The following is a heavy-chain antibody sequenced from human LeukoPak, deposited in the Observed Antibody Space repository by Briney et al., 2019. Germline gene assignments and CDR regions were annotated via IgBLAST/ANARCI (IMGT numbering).Heavy chain of an antibody. Sequence: SETLSLTCTVSGGSISSYYWSWIRQTAGKGLEWIGRIYTSGSTNYNPSLKSRGTMSVDTSKNQFSLKLSSVTAADTAVYYCARSLLTGYDSSGYSYYFDYWGQGTLVTVSS. CDR2: IYTSGST. CDR1: GGSISSYY. D-gene: IGHD3-22*01. CDR3: ARSLLTGYDSSGYSYYFDY. V-gene: IGHV4-4*07. J-gene: IGHJ4*02.